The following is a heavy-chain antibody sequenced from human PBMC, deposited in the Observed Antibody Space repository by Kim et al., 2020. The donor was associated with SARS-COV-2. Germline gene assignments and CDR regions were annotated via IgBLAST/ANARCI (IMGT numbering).Heavy chain of an antibody. V-gene: IGHV3-64D*09. CDR3: LITDWFDP. J-gene: IGHJ5*02. CDR1: GFIFSSHA. CDR2: ISSNGGSA. Sequence: GGSLRLSCSASGFIFSSHAMHWVRQAPGKGLEYVSAISSNGGSAYYADSVKGRFTISRDNSKNTLYLQMSRLRADDTAVYYCLITDWFDPWGQGTLVTVSS. D-gene: IGHD3-10*01.